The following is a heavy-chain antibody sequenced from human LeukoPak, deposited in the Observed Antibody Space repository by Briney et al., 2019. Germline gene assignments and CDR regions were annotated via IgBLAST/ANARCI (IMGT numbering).Heavy chain of an antibody. CDR3: ARGRSGYYPYYFDY. CDR1: GFTFSSYG. D-gene: IGHD3-22*01. Sequence: QPGGSLRLSCAASGFTFSSYGMHWVRQAPGKGLEWVAVIWYDGSNKYYADSVKGRLTISRDNSKNTLYLQMNSLRAEDTAVYYCARGRSGYYPYYFDYWGQGTLVTVSS. J-gene: IGHJ4*02. CDR2: IWYDGSNK. V-gene: IGHV3-33*01.